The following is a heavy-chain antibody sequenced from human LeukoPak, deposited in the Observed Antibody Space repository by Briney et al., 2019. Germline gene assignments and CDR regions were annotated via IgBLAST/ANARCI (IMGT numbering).Heavy chain of an antibody. CDR3: AKDRHFEGSGSSTWEWDV. J-gene: IGHJ6*04. Sequence: GGSLRLSCAASGFTFSSYEMSWVRQAPGKGLEWVSAISGSGGSTYYAVSVKGRFTISRDKSKNTLSLQMNILRAEDMAVYYCAKDRHFEGSGSSTWEWDVWGKGTTVTISS. CDR1: GFTFSSYE. CDR2: ISGSGGST. D-gene: IGHD3-10*01. V-gene: IGHV3-23*01.